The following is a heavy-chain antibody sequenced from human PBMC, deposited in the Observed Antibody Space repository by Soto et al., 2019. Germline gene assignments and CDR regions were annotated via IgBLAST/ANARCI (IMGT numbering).Heavy chain of an antibody. CDR2: IYYSGST. V-gene: IGHV4-30-4*01. CDR1: GGSISSGDYY. CDR3: ARERAENWFEP. Sequence: SQTLSLTCTVSGGSISSGDYYWSWIRQPPGKGLEWIGYIYYSGSTYYNPSLKSRVTIPVDTSKNQFSLKLSSVTAADTAVYYCARERAENWFEPWGQGTLVTVSS. J-gene: IGHJ5*02.